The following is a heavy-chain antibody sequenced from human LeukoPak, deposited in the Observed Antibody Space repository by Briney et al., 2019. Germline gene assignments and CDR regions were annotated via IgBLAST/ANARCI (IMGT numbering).Heavy chain of an antibody. CDR2: MNPNSGNT. V-gene: IGHV1-8*01. J-gene: IGHJ6*02. CDR3: ASSPHGKNGMDV. CDR1: GYTFTSYD. Sequence: GASVKVSCTASGYTFTSYDINWVRQATGQGHEWMGWMNPNSGNTGYAQKFQGRVTMTRNTSISTAYMELSGLRSEDTAVYYCASSPHGKNGMDVWGQGTTVTVSS.